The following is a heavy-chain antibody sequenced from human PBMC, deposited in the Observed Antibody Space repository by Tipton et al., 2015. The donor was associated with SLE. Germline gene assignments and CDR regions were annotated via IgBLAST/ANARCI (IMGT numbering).Heavy chain of an antibody. CDR1: GGSFTGYY. J-gene: IGHJ4*02. CDR3: ARSAGYGSNWAHFDY. V-gene: IGHV4-34*01. CDR2: IYHTGNT. Sequence: TLSLTCAVYGGSFTGYYWGWIRQPPGKGLEWIGTIYHTGNTYYNPSLKSRVTISIDTSTNQFSLKVKSVTAADTAVYYCARSAGYGSNWAHFDYWGQGTLVTVSS. D-gene: IGHD6-13*01.